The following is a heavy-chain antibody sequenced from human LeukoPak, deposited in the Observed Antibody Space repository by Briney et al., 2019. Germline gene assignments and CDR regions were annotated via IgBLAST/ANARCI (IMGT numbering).Heavy chain of an antibody. Sequence: GASVKASCKASGYTFTSYAMHWVRQAPRQRLEWMGWINAGNGNTKYSQKFQGRVTITRDTSASTAYMELSSLRSEDTAVYYCARKYYYGSGSYTYYYYGMDVWGQGTTVTVSS. CDR1: GYTFTSYA. V-gene: IGHV1-3*01. CDR3: ARKYYYGSGSYTYYYYGMDV. J-gene: IGHJ6*02. D-gene: IGHD3-10*01. CDR2: INAGNGNT.